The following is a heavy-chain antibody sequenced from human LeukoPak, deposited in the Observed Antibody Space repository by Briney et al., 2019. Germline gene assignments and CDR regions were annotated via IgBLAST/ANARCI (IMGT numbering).Heavy chain of an antibody. J-gene: IGHJ6*03. Sequence: GGSLRLSCAASGFTFDDYAMHWVRQAPGKGLEWVSLISWDGGSTYYADSVKGRFTISRDNSKNSLYLQMNSLRAEDTALYYCAKNPMVRGVKMPYYYYYMDVWGKGTTVTVSS. V-gene: IGHV3-43D*03. D-gene: IGHD3-10*01. CDR1: GFTFDDYA. CDR3: AKNPMVRGVKMPYYYYYMDV. CDR2: ISWDGGST.